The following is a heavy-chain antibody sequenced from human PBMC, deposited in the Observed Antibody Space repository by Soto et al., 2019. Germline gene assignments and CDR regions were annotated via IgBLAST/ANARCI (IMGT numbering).Heavy chain of an antibody. J-gene: IGHJ4*02. CDR2: ISFDGIDK. V-gene: IGHV3-30*18. Sequence: PGGSLRLSCAASGFSFSTYGMHWVRQAPGKGLEWVAIISFDGIDKYYADSVKGRFTISRDNSKNTLLLQMNSLRAEDTAVYSCAKPYYYNSSDYYYFDSCGQGTLVTVSS. CDR3: AKPYYYNSSDYYYFDS. D-gene: IGHD3-22*01. CDR1: GFSFSTYG.